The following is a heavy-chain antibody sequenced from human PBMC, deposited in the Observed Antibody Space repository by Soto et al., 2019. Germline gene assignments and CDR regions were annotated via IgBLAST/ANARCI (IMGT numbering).Heavy chain of an antibody. CDR3: AKMVVAATRLNYFDY. J-gene: IGHJ4*02. CDR1: GFTFSSYG. V-gene: IGHV3-30*18. Sequence: GGSLRLSCAASGFTFSSYGMHWVRQAPGKGLEWVAVISYDGSNKYYADSVKGRFTISRENSKNTLYLQMNSLRAEDTAVYYCAKMVVAATRLNYFDYWGQGTMVTVYS. D-gene: IGHD2-15*01. CDR2: ISYDGSNK.